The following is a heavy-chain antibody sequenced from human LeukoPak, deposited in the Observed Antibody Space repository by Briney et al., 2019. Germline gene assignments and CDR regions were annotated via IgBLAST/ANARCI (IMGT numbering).Heavy chain of an antibody. CDR3: ARGTTGTTGDY. CDR2: IIPILGIA. V-gene: IGHV1-69*04. J-gene: IGHJ4*02. CDR1: GYTFINFY. Sequence: SVKVSCKASGYTFINFYMHWVRQAPGQGLEWMGRIIPILGIANYAQKFQGRVTITADKSTSTAYMELSSLRSEDTAVYYCARGTTGTTGDYWGQGTLVTVSS. D-gene: IGHD1-1*01.